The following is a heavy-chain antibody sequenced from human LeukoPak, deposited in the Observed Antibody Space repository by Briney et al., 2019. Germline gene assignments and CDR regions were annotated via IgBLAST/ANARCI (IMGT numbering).Heavy chain of an antibody. J-gene: IGHJ4*02. D-gene: IGHD6-13*01. V-gene: IGHV3-30*03. Sequence: GGSLRLSCAASGFTFSSYSMNWVRQAPGKGLEWVAVISYDGSNKYYADSVKGRFTISRDNSKNTLYLQMNSLRAEDTAVYYCATLGGSWYSFVDYWGQGTLVTVSS. CDR2: ISYDGSNK. CDR3: ATLGGSWYSFVDY. CDR1: GFTFSSYS.